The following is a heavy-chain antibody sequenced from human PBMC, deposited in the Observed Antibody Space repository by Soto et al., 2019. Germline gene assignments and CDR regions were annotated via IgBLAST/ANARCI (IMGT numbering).Heavy chain of an antibody. Sequence: SVKVSCKASGGTFSSYTISWVRQAPGQGLEWMGRIIPILGIANYAQKFQGRVTITADKSTSTAYMELSSLRSEDTAVYYCAGGPEPGSYYWGVWGKGPRFPVPS. V-gene: IGHV1-69*02. D-gene: IGHD3-16*01. CDR1: GGTFSSYT. CDR2: IIPILGIA. J-gene: IGHJ6*03. CDR3: AGGPEPGSYYWGV.